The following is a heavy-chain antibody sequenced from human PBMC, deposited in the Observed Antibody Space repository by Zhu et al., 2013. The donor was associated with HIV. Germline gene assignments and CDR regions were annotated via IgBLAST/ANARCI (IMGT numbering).Heavy chain of an antibody. Sequence: QVQLVQSGAEVKKPGSSVKVSCKASRDTFSSYGINWVRQAPGQGLEWMGWIHPSGGNTNYAHQFQDRLSVTRDTSISTFYMELTSLTSDDTAVYFCARDNNWGPDYWGQGTLITVSS. D-gene: IGHD7-27*01. CDR3: ARDNNWGPDY. J-gene: IGHJ4*02. CDR1: RDTFSSYG. CDR2: IHPSGGNT. V-gene: IGHV1-2*02.